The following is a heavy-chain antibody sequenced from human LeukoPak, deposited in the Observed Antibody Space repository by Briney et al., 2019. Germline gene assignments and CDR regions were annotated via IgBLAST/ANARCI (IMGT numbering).Heavy chain of an antibody. V-gene: IGHV4-59*01. CDR2: IYYSGTP. J-gene: IGHJ4*02. D-gene: IGHD3-16*01. Sequence: PSETLSLTWTVSGGSIGSYYWSWIRQPPGKGLEWIGNIYYSGTPNYNPSLKSRVTISVDKSKNQFSLKMSSVTAADTAVYYCARSPAFGGLWGQGTLVTVSS. CDR3: ARSPAFGGL. CDR1: GGSIGSYY.